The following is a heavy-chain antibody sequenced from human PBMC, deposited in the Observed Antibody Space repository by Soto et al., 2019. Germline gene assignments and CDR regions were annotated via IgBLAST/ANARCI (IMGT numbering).Heavy chain of an antibody. CDR3: AREQVVVVSDATNYYYGMDV. CDR1: GGSISSGGYY. V-gene: IGHV4-31*03. D-gene: IGHD2-2*01. Sequence: SETLSLTCTVSGGSISSGGYYWSWSRQHPGKGLEWIGYIYSSGSTYYNPSLKSRVTLSVDTSKNHFSLKLSSVTAAEKAVYFKAREQVVVVSDATNYYYGMDVWGQGTTVTVSS. J-gene: IGHJ6*02. CDR2: IYSSGST.